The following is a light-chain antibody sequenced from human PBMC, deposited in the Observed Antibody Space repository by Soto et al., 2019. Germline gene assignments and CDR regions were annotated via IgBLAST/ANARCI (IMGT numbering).Light chain of an antibody. CDR2: KAS. CDR1: QTISSW. CDR3: QHYNNYSAA. Sequence: DIQMTQSPSTLSGSVGDRATITCRASQTISSWLAWYQQKPGQAPKLLIYKASTLTSGIPPRFSGSGSGTDFTLTISSLQPDDGADYYCQHYNNYSAAFGRGTMV. V-gene: IGKV1-5*03. J-gene: IGKJ4*02.